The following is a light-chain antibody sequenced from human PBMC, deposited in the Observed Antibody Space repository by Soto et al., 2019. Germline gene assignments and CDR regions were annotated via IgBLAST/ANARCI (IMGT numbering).Light chain of an antibody. Sequence: EIQMTQSPSSLSASVGDRVTITCRASQSISSYLNWYQQKPGKAPKLLIYAASSLQSGVPSRFSGSGSGTEFTLTISSLQPEDFATYYCQQSYTTPVRITFGQGRRLEI. CDR3: QQSYTTPVRIT. J-gene: IGKJ5*01. CDR1: QSISSY. CDR2: AAS. V-gene: IGKV1-39*01.